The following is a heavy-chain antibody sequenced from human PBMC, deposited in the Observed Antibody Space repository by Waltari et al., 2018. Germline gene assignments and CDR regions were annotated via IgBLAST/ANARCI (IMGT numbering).Heavy chain of an antibody. V-gene: IGHV4-59*01. CDR3: ARARGYSGSIHTGFDY. D-gene: IGHD5-12*01. J-gene: IGHJ4*02. Sequence: QVQLQESGPGLVKPSETLSLTCTVSGGSISSYYWSWIRQPPGKGLEWLGYIYYSGSTNYNPSLKSRVTMTRNTSISTAYMELSSLRSEDTALYYCARARGYSGSIHTGFDYWGQGTLVTVSS. CDR1: GGSISSYY. CDR2: IYYSGST.